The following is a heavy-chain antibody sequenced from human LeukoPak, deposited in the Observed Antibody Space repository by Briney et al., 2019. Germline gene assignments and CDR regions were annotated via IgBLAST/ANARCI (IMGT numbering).Heavy chain of an antibody. CDR3: ARGVGSIAADYFDY. D-gene: IGHD6-13*01. V-gene: IGHV4-34*01. J-gene: IGHJ4*02. CDR1: GGSFSGYY. Sequence: SETLSLTCAVYGGSFSGYYWNWIRQPPGKGLERIGEINHSGTTSYNPSLKSRVTISVDTSKNHFSLKLSSVTAADTAVYYCARGVGSIAADYFDYWGQGTLVTVSS. CDR2: INHSGTT.